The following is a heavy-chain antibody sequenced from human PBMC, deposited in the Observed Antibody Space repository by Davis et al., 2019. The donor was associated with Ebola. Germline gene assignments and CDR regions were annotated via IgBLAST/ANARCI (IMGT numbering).Heavy chain of an antibody. J-gene: IGHJ4*02. CDR2: ISGSGGST. CDR3: ACTIFGTIGNFDY. CDR1: VITFSSYA. Sequence: GGSLRLSCADSVITFSSYAMTWVRQAPGKGLEWVSAISGSGGSTYYADSVKGRFTISRDNAKNSLYLQMNSLRDEDTAVYYCACTIFGTIGNFDYWGQGTLVTVSS. V-gene: IGHV3-23*01. D-gene: IGHD3-3*01.